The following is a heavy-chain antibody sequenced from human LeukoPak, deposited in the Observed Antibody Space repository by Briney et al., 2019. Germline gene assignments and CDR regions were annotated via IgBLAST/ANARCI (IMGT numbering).Heavy chain of an antibody. V-gene: IGHV4-59*08. CDR3: ARHLGQMRFDP. J-gene: IGHJ5*02. CDR1: GFTFSSQS. Sequence: GSLRLSCAASGFTFSSQSMNWVRQAPGKGLEWIGYIDHSGTTNYNPSLKSRVTISVDTSKNQFSLRVSSVTAADTAVYYCARHLGQMRFDPWGQGTLVTVSS. D-gene: IGHD3-16*01. CDR2: IDHSGTT.